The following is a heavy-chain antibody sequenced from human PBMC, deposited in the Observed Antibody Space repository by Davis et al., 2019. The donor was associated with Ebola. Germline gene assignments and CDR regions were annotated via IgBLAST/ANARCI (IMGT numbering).Heavy chain of an antibody. Sequence: GESLKISCAASGFTFSGSGIHWVRQASGKGLEWVGRIRSKANTYATAYAASVKGRFTISRDDSKNTAYLEMNSLKTEDTAVYYCTMEYGSGDYWGQGTLVTVSS. J-gene: IGHJ4*02. V-gene: IGHV3-73*01. CDR2: IRSKANTYAT. D-gene: IGHD3-10*01. CDR3: TMEYGSGDY. CDR1: GFTFSGSG.